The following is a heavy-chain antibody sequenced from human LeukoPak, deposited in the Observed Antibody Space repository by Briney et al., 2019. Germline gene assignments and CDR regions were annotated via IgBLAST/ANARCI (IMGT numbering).Heavy chain of an antibody. CDR3: ARESEPRIVGATSDY. V-gene: IGHV1-2*02. CDR2: INSNSGGT. Sequence: RASVTVSFKASGHTFTVYYMHWVRQAPGQGLEWMGWINSNSGGTNYAQKFQGRLTMTRDTSISTAYMELSRLRSDDTAVYYCARESEPRIVGATSDYWGQGTLVTVSS. CDR1: GHTFTVYY. J-gene: IGHJ4*02. D-gene: IGHD1-26*01.